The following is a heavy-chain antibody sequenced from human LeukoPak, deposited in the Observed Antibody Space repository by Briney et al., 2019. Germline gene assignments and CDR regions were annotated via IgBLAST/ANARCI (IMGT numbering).Heavy chain of an antibody. V-gene: IGHV3-23*01. J-gene: IGHJ4*02. CDR3: AKGGHYSFFDY. CDR1: GLIFRNYA. CDR2: ISGDGTET. Sequence: GGSLRLSCTASGLIFRNYAMTWVRQAPRKGLGWVSTISGDGTETFYADSVKGRFTISRDNSKNTHYLQMSSLRAEDTGIYYCAKGGHYSFFDYWGQGTLVTVPS. D-gene: IGHD4-11*01.